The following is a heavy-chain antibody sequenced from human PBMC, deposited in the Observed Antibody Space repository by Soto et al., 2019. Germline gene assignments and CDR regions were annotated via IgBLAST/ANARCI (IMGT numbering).Heavy chain of an antibody. Sequence: QVQLVQSGAEVKKPGASVKVSCKASGYTFTSYAMHWVRQAPGQRLEWMGWINAGNGNTKYSQNFPGRVTITRDTSASTAYMELSSVRSEDTAVYYGARTSGYYFYDSWGQGTLVTVSS. CDR2: INAGNGNT. J-gene: IGHJ4*02. CDR1: GYTFTSYA. CDR3: ARTSGYYFYDS. D-gene: IGHD3-3*01. V-gene: IGHV1-3*01.